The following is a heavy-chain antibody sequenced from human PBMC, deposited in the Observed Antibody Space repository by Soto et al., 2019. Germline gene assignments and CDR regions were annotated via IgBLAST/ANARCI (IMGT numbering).Heavy chain of an antibody. D-gene: IGHD2-8*01. V-gene: IGHV4-30-4*01. J-gene: IGHJ6*02. Sequence: SETLSLTCTVSGGSISSGDYYWSWIRQPPGKGLEWLGYIYYSGRTYYNPSLKSPVTISVDTSKHQFSLKLNSVNTANTALYYCGRVEWNYYYGMDVWGQGTTVTVSS. CDR1: GGSISSGDYY. CDR2: IYYSGRT. CDR3: GRVEWNYYYGMDV.